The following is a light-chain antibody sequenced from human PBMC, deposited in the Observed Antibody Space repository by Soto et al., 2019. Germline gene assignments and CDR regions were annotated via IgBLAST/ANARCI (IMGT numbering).Light chain of an antibody. CDR3: QQYNFWPPLT. Sequence: EIVMTQSPATLSVSPGERATLSCRASQGVNSNLAWYRQKPGQAPRLPISDASTRATGVPARFSGSGSGTEFTLTISSLQSEDSGIYYCQQYNFWPPLTFGGGTKVEIK. CDR1: QGVNSN. CDR2: DAS. J-gene: IGKJ4*01. V-gene: IGKV3-15*01.